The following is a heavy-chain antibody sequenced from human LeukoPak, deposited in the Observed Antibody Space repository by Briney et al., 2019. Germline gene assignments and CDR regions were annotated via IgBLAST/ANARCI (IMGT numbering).Heavy chain of an antibody. D-gene: IGHD3-22*01. CDR3: ATADYYDSSGYYRGSDY. V-gene: IGHV3-23*01. J-gene: IGHJ4*02. CDR2: ISGSGGST. CDR1: GFTFSSYA. Sequence: QSGGSLRLSCAASGFTFSSYAMSWVRQAPGKGLEWVSAISGSGGSTYYADSVKGRFTISRDNSKNTLYLQMNSLRAEDTAVYYCATADYYDSSGYYRGSDYWGQGTLVTVSS.